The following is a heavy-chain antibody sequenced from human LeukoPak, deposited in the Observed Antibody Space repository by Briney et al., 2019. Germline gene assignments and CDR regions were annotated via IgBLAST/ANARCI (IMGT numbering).Heavy chain of an antibody. CDR1: GFTFSSYS. D-gene: IGHD3-3*01. Sequence: GGSLRLSCAASGFTFSSYSMNWVRQAPGKGLEWVAVISNDGSNKYYADSVKGRFTISRDNSKNTLYLQMNSLRAEDTAVYYCAKAYYDFWSGTYWGQGTLVTVSS. J-gene: IGHJ4*02. CDR3: AKAYYDFWSGTY. CDR2: ISNDGSNK. V-gene: IGHV3-30*18.